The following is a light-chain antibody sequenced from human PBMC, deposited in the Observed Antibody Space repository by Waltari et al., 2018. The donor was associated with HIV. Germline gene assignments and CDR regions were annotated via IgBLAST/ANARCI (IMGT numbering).Light chain of an antibody. CDR3: AAWDDSLNGFV. Sequence: QSVLTQSPSASGTPGQRVTISCSGSRSNIGSNTLNWYQQLPGTAPKLLIYSNNQRPSGVPDRFSGSKSGTSASLAISGLQSEEEADYYCAAWDDSLNGFVFGGGTKLTVL. V-gene: IGLV1-44*01. CDR2: SNN. J-gene: IGLJ2*01. CDR1: RSNIGSNT.